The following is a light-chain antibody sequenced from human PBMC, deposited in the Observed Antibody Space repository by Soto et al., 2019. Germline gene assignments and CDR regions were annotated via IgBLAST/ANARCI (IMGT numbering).Light chain of an antibody. CDR1: QSVSSN. CDR3: QQDNNWLLMA. J-gene: IGKJ1*01. V-gene: IGKV3-15*01. Sequence: EIVMTQSPATLSVSPGERATLSCRASQSVSSNLAWYQQKPGEAPRLLIYGASTRATGIPARLSGSGSGTEFTLTISSLRSEDFAVYYCQQDNNWLLMAFGQGTKVEIK. CDR2: GAS.